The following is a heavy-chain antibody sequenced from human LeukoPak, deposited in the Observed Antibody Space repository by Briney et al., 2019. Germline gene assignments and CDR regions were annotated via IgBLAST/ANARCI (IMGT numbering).Heavy chain of an antibody. CDR3: ARDRVSAVAGAPFDY. D-gene: IGHD6-19*01. V-gene: IGHV1-69*13. Sequence: ASVKVSCEASGGTFISYAISWVRQAPGQGLEWMGGIIPIFGTANYAQKFQGRVTITADESTSTAYMELSSLRSEDTAVYYCARDRVSAVAGAPFDYWGQGTLVTVAS. J-gene: IGHJ4*02. CDR1: GGTFISYA. CDR2: IIPIFGTA.